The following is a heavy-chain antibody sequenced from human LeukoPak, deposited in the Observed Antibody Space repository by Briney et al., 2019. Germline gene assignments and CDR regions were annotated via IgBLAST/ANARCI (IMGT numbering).Heavy chain of an antibody. CDR3: ARDQAVRGVIFRVYYMDV. Sequence: PSETLSLTCAVYGGSFSGYYWSWIRQPPGKGLEWIGEINHSGSTNYNPSLKSRVTMSVDTSKNQFSLKLSSVTAADTAVYYCARDQAVRGVIFRVYYMDVWGKGTTVTISS. CDR1: GGSFSGYY. V-gene: IGHV4-34*01. CDR2: INHSGST. D-gene: IGHD3-10*01. J-gene: IGHJ6*03.